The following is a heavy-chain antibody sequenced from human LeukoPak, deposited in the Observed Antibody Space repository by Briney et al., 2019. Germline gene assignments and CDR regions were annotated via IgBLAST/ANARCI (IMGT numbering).Heavy chain of an antibody. V-gene: IGHV1-18*01. Sequence: EASVKVCCKASGYTFDNYGISWVRQAPGQGLEWMGWISAYDGNTNYANKLQGRVTMTTDASTSTAFMELRSLTSDDTAVYFCARDFGMFTISHGDAFAIWGQGTVVTVSS. CDR2: ISAYDGNT. CDR3: ARDFGMFTISHGDAFAI. CDR1: GYTFDNYG. J-gene: IGHJ3*02. D-gene: IGHD5-24*01.